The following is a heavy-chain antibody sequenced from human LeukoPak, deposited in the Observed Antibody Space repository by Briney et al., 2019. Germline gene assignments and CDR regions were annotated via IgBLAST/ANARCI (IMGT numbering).Heavy chain of an antibody. J-gene: IGHJ4*02. Sequence: SGTLSLTCSVSGGSISSYYWSWIRPPPGTGLEYIGFIYHSVSTNYNPSLKSRVTMSVDKSKNQCALRLTSVTAADTAIYFCARSTQASSTPFDYWGQGTLVSVLS. CDR2: IYHSVST. CDR3: ARSTQASSTPFDY. CDR1: GGSISSYY. D-gene: IGHD6-13*01. V-gene: IGHV4-59*01.